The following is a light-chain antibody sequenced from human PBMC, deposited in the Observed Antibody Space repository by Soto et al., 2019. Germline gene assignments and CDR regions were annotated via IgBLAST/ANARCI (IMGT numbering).Light chain of an antibody. J-gene: IGKJ2*01. CDR1: QGISNY. Sequence: DIQMTQSPSSLSASVGDRVTITCRASQGISNYLAWYQQKPGKVPKLLIYAASTLQSGVPSRLIGSGSGTDFTLTISSLQPEDAATYYCQKYVDAPKTFGQGTKLEIK. CDR3: QKYVDAPKT. V-gene: IGKV1-27*01. CDR2: AAS.